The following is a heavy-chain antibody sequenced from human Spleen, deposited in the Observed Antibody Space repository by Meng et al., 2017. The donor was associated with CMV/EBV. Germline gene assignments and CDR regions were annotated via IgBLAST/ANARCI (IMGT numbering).Heavy chain of an antibody. V-gene: IGHV2-5*02. CDR3: AHRPLITTWYYFDY. CDR1: GFSLNTRRLG. D-gene: IGHD1-14*01. Sequence: QSTLRESGPTLVKPTQPITMTCTFSGFSLNTRRLGVGWIRQPTGKALEWLALIYWDDDKRYSPSLKSRLTITKDTSKNQVVLTMTNMDPVDTASYYCAHRPLITTWYYFDYWGQGTLVTVSS. J-gene: IGHJ4*02. CDR2: IYWDDDK.